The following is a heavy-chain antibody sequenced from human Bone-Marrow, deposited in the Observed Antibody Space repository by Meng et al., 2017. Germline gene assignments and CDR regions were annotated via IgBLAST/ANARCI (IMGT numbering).Heavy chain of an antibody. V-gene: IGHV1-46*01. CDR3: ARGGQGELYYFDY. Sequence: QRQLVQLGAGLKNPGSLVKVSCKASRYTLTSYYLHLVRQAPGQGLEWMGIINPSGGNTKYAQKFQGRVTMTRDTSTSTVYMELSSLRSEDTAVYYCARGGQGELYYFDYWGPGTLVTVSS. D-gene: IGHD1-26*01. J-gene: IGHJ4*02. CDR2: INPSGGNT. CDR1: RYTLTSYY.